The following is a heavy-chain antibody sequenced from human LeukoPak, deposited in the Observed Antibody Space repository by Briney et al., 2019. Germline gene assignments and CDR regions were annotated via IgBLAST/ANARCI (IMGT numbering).Heavy chain of an antibody. CDR2: ISAYNGDT. J-gene: IGHJ5*02. Sequence: ASLKVSSKASGYTFTTYGISWVRQAPGQKGVWMGWISAYNGDTNYAQKLQGGVTITTDTSTSTASIEPWSLRYAGTPAYYSARDIYYDSSGYYQANWCDPWGQGTLVTVSS. D-gene: IGHD3-22*01. V-gene: IGHV1-18*01. CDR3: ARDIYYDSSGYYQANWCDP. CDR1: GYTFTTYG.